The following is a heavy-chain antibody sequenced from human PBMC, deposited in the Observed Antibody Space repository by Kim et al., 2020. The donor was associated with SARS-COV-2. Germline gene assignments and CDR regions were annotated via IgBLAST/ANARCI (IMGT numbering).Heavy chain of an antibody. V-gene: IGHV4-39*07. D-gene: IGHD3-10*01. CDR3: AGVRGVPAEGYFQH. Sequence: NPSLKSRVTISVDTSKNQFSLKLSSVTAADTAVYYCAGVRGVPAEGYFQHWGQGTLVTVSS. J-gene: IGHJ1*01.